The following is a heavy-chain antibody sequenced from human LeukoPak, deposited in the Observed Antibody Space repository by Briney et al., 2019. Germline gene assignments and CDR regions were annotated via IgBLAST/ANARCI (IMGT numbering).Heavy chain of an antibody. D-gene: IGHD3-3*01. CDR2: INHSGST. CDR3: ARLYDFWSGYSC. J-gene: IGHJ4*02. Sequence: SETLSLTCTVSGGSISDFYWSWIRRPPGKGLEWIGEINHSGSTNYNPSLKSRVTISVDTSKNQFSLKLSSVTAADTAVYYCARLYDFWSGYSCWGQGTLVTVSS. CDR1: GGSISDFY. V-gene: IGHV4-34*01.